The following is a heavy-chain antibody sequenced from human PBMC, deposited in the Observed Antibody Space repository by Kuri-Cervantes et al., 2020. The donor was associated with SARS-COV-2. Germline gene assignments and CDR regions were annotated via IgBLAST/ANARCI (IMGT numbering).Heavy chain of an antibody. CDR2: INAGNGNT. V-gene: IGHV1-3*01. J-gene: IGHJ6*02. CDR1: GYTFTSYA. D-gene: IGHD6-13*01. CDR3: ARDSPRGAAAGYGMDV. Sequence: ASVKVSCKASGYTFTSYAMNWVRQAPGQGLEWMGWINAGNGNTKYSQKFQGRVTITRDTSASTAYMELSSLRSEDTAVYYCARDSPRGAAAGYGMDVWGQGTTVTVSS.